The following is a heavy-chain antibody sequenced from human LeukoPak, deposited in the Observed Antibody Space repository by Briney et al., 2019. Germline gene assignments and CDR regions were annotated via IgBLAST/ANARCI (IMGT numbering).Heavy chain of an antibody. Sequence: SVKVSCKASGGTFSSYTISWVRQAPGQGLEWMGRIIPILGIANYTQKFQGRVTITADKSTSTAYMELSSLRSEDTAVYYCARDPAPGCSSTSCYDYYYYGMDVWGQGTTVTVSS. CDR1: GGTFSSYT. D-gene: IGHD2-2*01. J-gene: IGHJ6*02. CDR2: IIPILGIA. CDR3: ARDPAPGCSSTSCYDYYYYGMDV. V-gene: IGHV1-69*04.